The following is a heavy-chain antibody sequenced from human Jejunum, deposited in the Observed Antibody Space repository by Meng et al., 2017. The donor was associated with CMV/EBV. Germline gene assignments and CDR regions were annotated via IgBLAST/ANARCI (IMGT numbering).Heavy chain of an antibody. D-gene: IGHD4-23*01. V-gene: IGHV4-61*01. CDR2: IYYSGST. CDR3: ARVVVTDWYFDL. CDR1: GGSSSRSPSY. Sequence: CAVTGGSSSRSPSYWSLVRQSPGKGLVWIGYIYYSGSTNYNPSLKSRVTMSVDTSKNQFSLKLSSVTAADTAVYYCARVVVTDWYFDLWGRGTLVTVSS. J-gene: IGHJ2*01.